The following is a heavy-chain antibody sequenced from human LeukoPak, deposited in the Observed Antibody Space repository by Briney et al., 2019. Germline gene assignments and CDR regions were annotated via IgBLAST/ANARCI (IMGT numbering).Heavy chain of an antibody. J-gene: IGHJ6*02. CDR1: GYTFTSYD. CDR2: MNPNSGNT. Sequence: ASVKVSCKASGYTFTSYDINWVRQATGQGLEWIGWMNPNSGNTGYAQKFQGRVTMTRNTSISTAYMELSSLRSEDTAVYYCARAESIAVAGYYYYYGMDVWGQGTTVTVSS. V-gene: IGHV1-8*01. CDR3: ARAESIAVAGYYYYYGMDV. D-gene: IGHD6-19*01.